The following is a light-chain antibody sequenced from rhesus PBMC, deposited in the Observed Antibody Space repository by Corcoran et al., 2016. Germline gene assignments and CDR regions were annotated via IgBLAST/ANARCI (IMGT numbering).Light chain of an antibody. CDR1: QSLLDSDGYTH. Sequence: DIVMTQTPLSLPVTPGEPASISCRSSQSLLDSDGYTHLHWYLQKPGQSPQLLIYLVSNRASGVPDRFSGRGSGTDFTLKISRVEAEDVGVYYCMQTLQTPLTFGGGTKVEIK. CDR2: LVS. CDR3: MQTLQTPLT. J-gene: IGKJ4*01. V-gene: IGKV2-78*01.